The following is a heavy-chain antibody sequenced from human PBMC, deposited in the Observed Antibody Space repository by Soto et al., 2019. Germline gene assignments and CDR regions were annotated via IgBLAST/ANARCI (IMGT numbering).Heavy chain of an antibody. Sequence: QVHLVQSGAEMKKPGSSVRVSCEASGGTFSTSGFGWVRQAPGQGLEWMGGIIPIFGASNYAPKFQGRITISADESTSTSYLEISSLKSEDTATYYCARDPRSGWEHDAFDVWGRGTLIIVSS. CDR2: IIPIFGAS. CDR3: ARDPRSGWEHDAFDV. D-gene: IGHD3-22*01. CDR1: GGTFSTSG. V-gene: IGHV1-69*01. J-gene: IGHJ3*01.